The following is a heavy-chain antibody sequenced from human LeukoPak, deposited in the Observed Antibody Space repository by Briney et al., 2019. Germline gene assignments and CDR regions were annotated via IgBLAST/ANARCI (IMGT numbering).Heavy chain of an antibody. J-gene: IGHJ4*02. V-gene: IGHV1-24*01. Sequence: GASVKVSCKVSGYTLTELSMHWVRQAPGKGLEWMGGFDPEDGETIYAQKFQGRVTMTEDTSTDTAYMELSSLRSEDTAVYYCATFLLEHWTQGLLLDYWGQGTLVTVSS. D-gene: IGHD3/OR15-3a*01. CDR1: GYTLTELS. CDR3: ATFLLEHWTQGLLLDY. CDR2: FDPEDGET.